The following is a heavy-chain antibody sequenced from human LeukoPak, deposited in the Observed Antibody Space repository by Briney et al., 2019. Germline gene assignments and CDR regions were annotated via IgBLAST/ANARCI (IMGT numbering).Heavy chain of an antibody. Sequence: GGSLRLSCAASGFTSSDYYMSWVRQAPGKGLEWLSYIISSGTTIYYADSVKGRFTVSRDNAKNSLHLQMNSLRAEDTALYYCARHSSGWSFDYWGQGTLVTVSS. V-gene: IGHV3-11*04. CDR2: IISSGTTI. CDR3: ARHSSGWSFDY. J-gene: IGHJ4*02. CDR1: GFTSSDYY. D-gene: IGHD3-22*01.